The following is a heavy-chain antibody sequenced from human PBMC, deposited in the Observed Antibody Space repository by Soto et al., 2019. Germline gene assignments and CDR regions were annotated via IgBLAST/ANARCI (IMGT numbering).Heavy chain of an antibody. Sequence: VKVSCKVSGYTLTELSMHWVRQAPGKGLEWMGGFDPEDGETIYAQKFQGRVTMTEDTSTDTAYMELSSLRSEDTAVYYCATAEWYSSSSTWFDPWGQGTLVTVSS. V-gene: IGHV1-24*01. CDR3: ATAEWYSSSSTWFDP. CDR2: FDPEDGET. D-gene: IGHD6-6*01. CDR1: GYTLTELS. J-gene: IGHJ5*02.